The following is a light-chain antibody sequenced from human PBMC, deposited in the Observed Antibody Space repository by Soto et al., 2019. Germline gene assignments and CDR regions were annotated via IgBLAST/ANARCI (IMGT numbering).Light chain of an antibody. Sequence: QPVLTQPPSASGTPGQRVTISCSGSSSNIGSNYVYWYQQLPGTAPKPLISRNNHRPSGVPDRFSGSKSGTSAPLAISGLRSEDVADYYCAAWDDTLSAVVFGGGTKLTVL. CDR2: RNN. J-gene: IGLJ2*01. CDR1: SSNIGSNY. V-gene: IGLV1-47*01. CDR3: AAWDDTLSAVV.